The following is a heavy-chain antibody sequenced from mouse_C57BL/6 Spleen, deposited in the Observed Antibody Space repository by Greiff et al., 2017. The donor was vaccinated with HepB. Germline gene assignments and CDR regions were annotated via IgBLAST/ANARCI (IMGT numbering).Heavy chain of an antibody. CDR1: GYTFTSYT. V-gene: IGHV1-4*01. CDR3: ARIPYSFYYAMDY. Sequence: VQLQQSGAELARPGASVKMSCKASGYTFTSYTMHWVKQRPGQGLEWIGYINPSSGYTKYNQKFKDKATLTADKSSSTAYMQLSSLTSEDSAVYYCARIPYSFYYAMDYWGQGTSVTVSS. D-gene: IGHD2-10*01. CDR2: INPSSGYT. J-gene: IGHJ4*01.